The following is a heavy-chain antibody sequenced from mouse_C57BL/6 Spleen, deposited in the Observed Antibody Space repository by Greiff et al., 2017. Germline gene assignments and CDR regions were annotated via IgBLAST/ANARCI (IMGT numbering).Heavy chain of an antibody. D-gene: IGHD1-1*01. CDR1: GYTFTSYG. J-gene: IGHJ3*01. V-gene: IGHV1-81*01. Sequence: QVQLKQSGAELARPGASVKLSCKASGYTFTSYGISWVKQRTGQGLAWIGEISPRSGNTYYNEKFKGKATLTADKSSSTAYMELRSLTAEDSAVYFCARSREGYGSSFAYWGQGTLVTVSA. CDR2: ISPRSGNT. CDR3: ARSREGYGSSFAY.